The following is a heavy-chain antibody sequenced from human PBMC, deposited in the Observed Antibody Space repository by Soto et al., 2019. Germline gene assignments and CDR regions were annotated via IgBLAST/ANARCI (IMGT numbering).Heavy chain of an antibody. Sequence: VRLVESGGGLVQPGGSLRLSCAASGFSFSSYWMHWVRHAPGKGLVWVSRINSDGSSATYGDSVKGRFTISRDNAKNTLYLQMNSLTPEDTAVYYCAKGVPAATRYFQHWGQGTLVTVSS. V-gene: IGHV3-74*01. CDR1: GFSFSSYW. D-gene: IGHD2-2*01. CDR2: INSDGSSA. CDR3: AKGVPAATRYFQH. J-gene: IGHJ1*01.